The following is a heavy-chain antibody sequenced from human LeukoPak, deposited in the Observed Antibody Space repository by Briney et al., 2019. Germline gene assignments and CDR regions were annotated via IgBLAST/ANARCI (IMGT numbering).Heavy chain of an antibody. D-gene: IGHD4-17*01. CDR3: ARNRDYGDYPDAFDI. Sequence: GGSLRLSCAASGFTFSSYEMNWVRQAPGKGLEWVSSISGSGDSTYYTDSVKGRFTISRDNSKNTLYLQMNSLRAEDTAVYYCARNRDYGDYPDAFDIWGQGTMVTVSS. V-gene: IGHV3-23*01. CDR1: GFTFSSYE. J-gene: IGHJ3*02. CDR2: ISGSGDST.